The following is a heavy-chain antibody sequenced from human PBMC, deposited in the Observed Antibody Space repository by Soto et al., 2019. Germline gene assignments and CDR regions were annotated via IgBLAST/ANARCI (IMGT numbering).Heavy chain of an antibody. D-gene: IGHD1-1*01. J-gene: IGHJ6*02. V-gene: IGHV5-10-1*01. CDR1: GYSFTSYW. CDR3: ARSPLVEPGHYYYGMDV. Sequence: LKISCKGSGYSFTSYWISWVRQMPGKGLEWMGRIDPSDSYTNYSPSFQGHVTISADKSISTAYLQWSSLKASDTAMYYCARSPLVEPGHYYYGMDVWGQGTTVTVSS. CDR2: IDPSDSYT.